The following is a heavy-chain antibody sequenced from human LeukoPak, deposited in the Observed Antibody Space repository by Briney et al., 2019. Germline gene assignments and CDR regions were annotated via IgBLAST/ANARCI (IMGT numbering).Heavy chain of an antibody. CDR2: IHHSGST. V-gene: IGHV4-34*01. CDR3: ASVPLGGFDW. J-gene: IGHJ4*02. CDR1: GGSLRSYY. Sequence: SETLSLTCAVSGGSLRSYYWSWIRQPPGKGLEWIGEIHHSGSTNYNLSLKSRVTISVDTSKHQFSLQLSSVTAADTAVYYCASVPLGGFDWWGQGTLVTVPS. D-gene: IGHD3-16*01.